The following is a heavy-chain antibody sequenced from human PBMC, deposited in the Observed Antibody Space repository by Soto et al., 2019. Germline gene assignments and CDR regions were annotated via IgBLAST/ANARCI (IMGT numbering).Heavy chain of an antibody. CDR3: ASLSSGWYYYYGMDV. D-gene: IGHD6-19*01. V-gene: IGHV3-7*03. Sequence: YYVDSVKGRFTISRDNAKNSLYLQMNSLRAEDMAVYYCASLSSGWYYYYGMDVWGQGTTVTVSS. J-gene: IGHJ6*02.